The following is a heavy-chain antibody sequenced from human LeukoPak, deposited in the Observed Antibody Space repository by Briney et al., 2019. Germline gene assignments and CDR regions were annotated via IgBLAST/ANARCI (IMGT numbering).Heavy chain of an antibody. CDR3: ARGRSSGYYGAAFDY. CDR1: GFTFSSYA. CDR2: ISYDGSNK. J-gene: IGHJ4*02. V-gene: IGHV3-30*04. Sequence: GGSLRLSCAASGFTFSSYAMHWVRQAPGKGLEWVAVISYDGSNKYYADSVKGRFTITRDNSKNTLYLQMNSLRAEDTAVYYCARGRSSGYYGAAFDYWGQGTLVTVSS. D-gene: IGHD3-22*01.